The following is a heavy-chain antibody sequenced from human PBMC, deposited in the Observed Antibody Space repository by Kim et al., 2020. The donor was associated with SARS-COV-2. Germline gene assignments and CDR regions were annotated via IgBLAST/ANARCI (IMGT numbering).Heavy chain of an antibody. CDR1: GFTFSSYS. CDR3: ASDPIAVVIPDAFDI. D-gene: IGHD3-22*01. J-gene: IGHJ3*02. CDR2: ISSSSSYI. V-gene: IGHV3-21*01. Sequence: GGSLRLSCAASGFTFSSYSMNWVRQAPGKGLEWVSSISSSSSYIYYPDSVKGRFTISSDTAKNLLYLQMNSLRAEDTAEDSCASDPIAVVIPDAFDIWG.